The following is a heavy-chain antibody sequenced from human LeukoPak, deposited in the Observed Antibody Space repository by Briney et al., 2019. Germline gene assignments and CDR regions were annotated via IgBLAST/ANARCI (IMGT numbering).Heavy chain of an antibody. CDR1: GFTFSSYA. Sequence: GGSLRLSCAASGFTFSSYAMYWVRQAPGKGLEWVAVISYDGSNKYYADSVKGRFTISRDNSKNTLYLQMNSLRAEDTAVYYCARDSSGFDPWGQGTLVTVSS. CDR2: ISYDGSNK. J-gene: IGHJ5*02. CDR3: ARDSSGFDP. V-gene: IGHV3-30*01.